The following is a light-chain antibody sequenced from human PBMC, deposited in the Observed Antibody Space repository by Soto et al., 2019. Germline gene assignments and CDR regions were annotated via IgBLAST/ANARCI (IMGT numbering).Light chain of an antibody. V-gene: IGKV1-5*03. CDR1: QSISTW. CDR2: QAS. CDR3: QQYYTSSWT. J-gene: IGKJ1*01. Sequence: DIQMTQSPSTLSASVGDRVTITCRASQSISTWLAWYQQKPGKAPQVLIYQASSLQSGVPSRFSGSGSGTEYTLTISSLQPDDFATYYCQQYYTSSWTFGQGTKVEI.